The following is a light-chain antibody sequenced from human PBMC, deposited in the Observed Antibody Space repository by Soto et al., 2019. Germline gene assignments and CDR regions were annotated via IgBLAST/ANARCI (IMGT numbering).Light chain of an antibody. CDR2: GAS. J-gene: IGKJ5*01. Sequence: EIVLTQSPATLSVSPGSRATLSCTASRQSVNSYLAWYHQKPGQAPRPLIYGASTRATGIPARFSGSGSGTEFTLTISSLQSEDFAVYYCQHYNDWPQITFGQGTRLEIK. V-gene: IGKV3-15*01. CDR1: QSVNSY. CDR3: QHYNDWPQIT.